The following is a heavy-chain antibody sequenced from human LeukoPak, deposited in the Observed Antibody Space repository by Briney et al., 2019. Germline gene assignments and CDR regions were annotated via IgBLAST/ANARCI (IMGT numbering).Heavy chain of an antibody. CDR3: ARGRYFVGY. CDR1: GGSITDYY. J-gene: IGHJ4*02. CDR2: IYYTGST. V-gene: IGHV4-59*01. Sequence: KSSETLSLTCTVSGGSITDYYWGWIRQPPGKGLEWMGYIYYTGSTSDNPSLKSRVTISVDTSKNQFSLKLSSVTAADTAVYYCARGRYFVGYWGQGTLVTVSS. D-gene: IGHD3-9*01.